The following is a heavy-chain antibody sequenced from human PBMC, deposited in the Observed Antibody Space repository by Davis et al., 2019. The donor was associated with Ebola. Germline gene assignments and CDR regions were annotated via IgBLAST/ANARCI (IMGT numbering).Heavy chain of an antibody. D-gene: IGHD6-25*01. Sequence: GGSLRLSCAVSGFPFSMFAMMWVRQAPGKGLEWVSVISGSVDRTYFADSVKGRFIISRDYSRKTLYLEMNGLRAEDTAVYYCAKLGSRSVAYEMDVWGKGTTVTVSS. V-gene: IGHV3-23*01. CDR1: GFPFSMFA. CDR2: ISGSVDRT. CDR3: AKLGSRSVAYEMDV. J-gene: IGHJ6*04.